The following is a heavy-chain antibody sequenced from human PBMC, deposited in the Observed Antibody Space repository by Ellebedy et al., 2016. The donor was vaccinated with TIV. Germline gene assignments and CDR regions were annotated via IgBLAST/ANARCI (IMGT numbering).Heavy chain of an antibody. CDR3: ARPRVRSSYYHGMDV. V-gene: IGHV3-21*01. D-gene: IGHD3-16*01. CDR1: GFTFSSYS. J-gene: IGHJ6*02. CDR2: ISSSSSYI. Sequence: GESLKISCAASGFTFSSYSMNWVRQAPGKGLEWVSSISSSSSYIYYADSVKGRFTISRDNSKNTLYLQMSSLRAEDTAVYYCARPRVRSSYYHGMDVWGQGTTITVSS.